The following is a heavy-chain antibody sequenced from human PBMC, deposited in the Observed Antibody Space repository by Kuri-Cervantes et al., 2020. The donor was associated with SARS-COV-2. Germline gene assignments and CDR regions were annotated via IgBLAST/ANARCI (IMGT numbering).Heavy chain of an antibody. CDR3: ARELTNWGSGGSAYDAFDI. CDR2: IYTSGST. V-gene: IGHV4-4*07. D-gene: IGHD7-27*01. CDR1: GGSISSYY. J-gene: IGHJ3*02. Sequence: GSLRLSCTVSGGSISSYYWSWIRQPAGKGLEWIGRIYTSGSTNYNPSLKSRVTISVDTSKNQFSLKLSSVTAADTAVYYCARELTNWGSGGSAYDAFDIWGQGTMVTVSS.